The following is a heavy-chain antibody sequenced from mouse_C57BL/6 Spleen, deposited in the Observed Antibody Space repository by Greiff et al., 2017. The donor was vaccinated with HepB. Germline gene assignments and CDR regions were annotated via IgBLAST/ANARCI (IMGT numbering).Heavy chain of an antibody. Sequence: EVHLVESGGGLVKPGGSLKLSCAASGFTFSDYGMHWVRQAPEKGLEWVAYISSGSSTIYYADTVKGRFTISRDNAKNTLFLQMTSLRSEDTAMYYCARSRSSSAWFAYWGQGTLVTVSA. CDR2: ISSGSSTI. CDR3: ARSRSSSAWFAY. D-gene: IGHD1-1*01. CDR1: GFTFSDYG. J-gene: IGHJ3*01. V-gene: IGHV5-17*01.